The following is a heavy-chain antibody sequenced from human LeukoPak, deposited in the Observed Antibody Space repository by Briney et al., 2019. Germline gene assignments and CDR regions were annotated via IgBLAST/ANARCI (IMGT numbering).Heavy chain of an antibody. CDR3: ARGGYDILTGYGSFDP. CDR1: GGSITYYY. Sequence: KPSETLSLTCTVSGGSITYYYWNWIRQPPGKGLEWIGCSYHSGTTYYNPSLKSRLTISVDTSKNQFSLKLSSVTTADTAMYYCARGGYDILTGYGSFDPWGQGTLVTVSS. V-gene: IGHV4-59*01. D-gene: IGHD3-9*01. J-gene: IGHJ5*02. CDR2: SYHSGTT.